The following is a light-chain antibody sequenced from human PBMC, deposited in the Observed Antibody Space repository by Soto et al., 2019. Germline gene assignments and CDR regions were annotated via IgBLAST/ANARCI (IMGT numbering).Light chain of an antibody. CDR2: DVS. J-gene: IGLJ2*01. V-gene: IGLV2-14*01. CDR1: SSDVGGYNF. Sequence: QSALTQPASVSGSPGQSITISCTGTSSDVGGYNFVSWYQQHPGKAPKLMIYDVSNRPSGASNRFSGSKSGNTASLTISGLQAEDEADYYCSSYTSSSTLVVFGGGTKVTAL. CDR3: SSYTSSSTLVV.